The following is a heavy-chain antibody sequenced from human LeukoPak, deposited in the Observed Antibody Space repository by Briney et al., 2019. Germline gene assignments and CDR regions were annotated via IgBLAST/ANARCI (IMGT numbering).Heavy chain of an antibody. J-gene: IGHJ4*02. CDR1: GYTFAAYN. V-gene: IGHV1-2*06. D-gene: IGHD3-9*01. CDR2: IHPNSGDT. Sequence: ASVKVSCKASGYTFAAYNIHWVRQAPGQGLDWMGQIHPNSGDTNYAQNFEGRVTMTRDTSISTAYMELTRLRSDDTAMYYCARTYYDTLRGSRGDYWGQGTLVTVSS. CDR3: ARTYYDTLRGSRGDY.